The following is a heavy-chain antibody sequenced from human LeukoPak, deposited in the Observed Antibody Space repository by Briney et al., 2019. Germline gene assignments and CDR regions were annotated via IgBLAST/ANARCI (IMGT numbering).Heavy chain of an antibody. V-gene: IGHV4-59*01. J-gene: IGHJ6*03. CDR2: IYYSGST. CDR3: ARTYYYDTSGYYYSGGHYYMDV. CDR1: GVSISSYY. D-gene: IGHD3-22*01. Sequence: SETLSLTCTVSGVSISSYYWSWIRQPPGKGLEWIAYIYYSGSTAYNPSLKSRVTISVDTSKNQFSLKLSSVTAADTAIYYCARTYYYDTSGYYYSGGHYYMDVWGKGTTVTVSS.